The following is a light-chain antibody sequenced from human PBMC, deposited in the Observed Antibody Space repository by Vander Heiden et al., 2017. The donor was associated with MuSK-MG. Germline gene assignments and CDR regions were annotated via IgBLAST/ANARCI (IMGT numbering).Light chain of an antibody. CDR2: DVS. CDR1: SSDVGGYNY. Sequence: SALTQPASVSGSPGQAITISCTGTSSDVGGYNYVSWYQQHPGKAPKLTIYDVSNRPSGVSNRFSGSKSGNTASLTISGLQAEDEADYYCSSYTSSSTLGVFGGGTKLTVL. CDR3: SSYTSSSTLGV. J-gene: IGLJ2*01. V-gene: IGLV2-14*03.